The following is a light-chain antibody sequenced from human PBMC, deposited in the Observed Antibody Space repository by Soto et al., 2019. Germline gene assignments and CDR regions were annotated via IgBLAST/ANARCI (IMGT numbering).Light chain of an antibody. V-gene: IGLV1-40*01. CDR2: GNS. J-gene: IGLJ2*01. Sequence: QSVLTQPPSVSGAPGQRVTISCTGSSSNIGAGYDVPWYQQLPGTAPKLLIYGNSNRPSGVPDRFSGSKSGTSASLAITGLQAEEEADYYCQSYDSSLSGHVVFGGGTKLTVL. CDR1: SSNIGAGYD. CDR3: QSYDSSLSGHVV.